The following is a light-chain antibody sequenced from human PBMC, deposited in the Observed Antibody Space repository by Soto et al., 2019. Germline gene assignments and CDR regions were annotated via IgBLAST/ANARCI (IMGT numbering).Light chain of an antibody. CDR3: SSYRSGSTQV. CDR1: SSDVGGYNY. Sequence: QSVLTQPASVSGSPGQSITISCTGTSSDVGGYNYVSWYQQHPGTAPKLMISDVRNRPSGVSNRFSGSKSGNTASLTISGLQAEDEADYYCSSYRSGSTQVFGGGTKLTVL. CDR2: DVR. V-gene: IGLV2-14*01. J-gene: IGLJ3*02.